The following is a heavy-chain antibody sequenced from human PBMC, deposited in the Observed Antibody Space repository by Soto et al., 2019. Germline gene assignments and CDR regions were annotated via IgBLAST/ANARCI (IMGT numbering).Heavy chain of an antibody. Sequence: QVQLVQSGAEVKKPGSSVKVSCKASGGTFSSYAISWVRQAPGQGLEWMGGIIPISDTTNYAQKFQGRVTMNADESTSTASMELSSLRSEDTAVYYWARSQGRSISIEIYSYYYSGMDVWCQGNRVTVSS. CDR3: ARSQGRSISIEIYSYYYSGMDV. CDR1: GGTFSSYA. CDR2: IIPISDTT. J-gene: IGHJ6*01. D-gene: IGHD2-21*01. V-gene: IGHV1-69*01.